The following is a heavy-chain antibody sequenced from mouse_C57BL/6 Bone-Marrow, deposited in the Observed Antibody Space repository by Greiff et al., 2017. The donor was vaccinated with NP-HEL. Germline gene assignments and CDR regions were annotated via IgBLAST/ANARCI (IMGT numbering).Heavy chain of an antibody. J-gene: IGHJ2*01. V-gene: IGHV1-55*01. Sequence: QVQLQQPGAELVKPFSSVKLSRKASFYTFTSYCITWVKQMPGQGLEWIGDIYPGIVSTNYNEKFKSKATLTVDTSSSTAYMQLSSLTSEDSAVYYCARYYYGSSYVGFDYWGQGTTLTVS. CDR3: ARYYYGSSYVGFDY. D-gene: IGHD1-1*01. CDR2: IYPGIVST. CDR1: FYTFTSYC.